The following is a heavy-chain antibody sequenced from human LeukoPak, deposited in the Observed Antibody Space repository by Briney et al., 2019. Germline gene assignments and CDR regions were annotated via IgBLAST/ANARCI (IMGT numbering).Heavy chain of an antibody. V-gene: IGHV1-46*01. CDR1: GYTFTGYY. Sequence: ASVKVSCKASGYTFTGYYMHWVREAPGQGLEWMGIICPSAGTTIYAEKSQGRVTVKRDTPTATVYKELRSLRPEDTTVYYCGRGGFYDSSSFYYFQRWGQGTLVTVSS. D-gene: IGHD3-22*01. CDR3: GRGGFYDSSSFYYFQR. CDR2: ICPSAGTT. J-gene: IGHJ1*01.